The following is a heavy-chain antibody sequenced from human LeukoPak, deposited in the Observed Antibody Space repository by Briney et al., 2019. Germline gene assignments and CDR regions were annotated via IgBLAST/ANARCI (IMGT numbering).Heavy chain of an antibody. CDR3: ARGSSYNWNVFDY. CDR2: SYASGST. Sequence: EXLSLTCTVSGGSINSYYWTWLRQPAGKGLEWIGRSYASGSTNYNPSLTSRVTMSVDTSKSQLSLKLSSVTAADTAVYYCARGSSYNWNVFDYWGQGTLVTVSS. CDR1: GGSINSYY. J-gene: IGHJ4*02. V-gene: IGHV4-4*07. D-gene: IGHD1-20*01.